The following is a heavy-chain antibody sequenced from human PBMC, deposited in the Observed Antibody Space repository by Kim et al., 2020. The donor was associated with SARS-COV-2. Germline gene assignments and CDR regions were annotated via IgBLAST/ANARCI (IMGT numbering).Heavy chain of an antibody. CDR2: ISGSSGST. V-gene: IGHV3-23*01. D-gene: IGHD3-10*01. CDR3: AKLLWFGELLYSDY. Sequence: GGSLRLSCAGSGFTFSSYAMSWVRQATGKGLEWVSAISGSSGSTYYADSVKGRFTISRDNSKNTLYLQMNSLRAEDTAVYYCAKLLWFGELLYSDYWGQGTLVTVSS. J-gene: IGHJ4*02. CDR1: GFTFSSYA.